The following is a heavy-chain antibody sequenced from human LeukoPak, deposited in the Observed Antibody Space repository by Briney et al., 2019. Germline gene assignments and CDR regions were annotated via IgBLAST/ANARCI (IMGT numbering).Heavy chain of an antibody. D-gene: IGHD3-10*01. J-gene: IGHJ4*02. CDR1: GGTFSSYA. Sequence: SVKVSCKASGGTFSSYAISWVRQAPGQGLEWMGGIIPIFGTANYAQKFQGRVTITADESTSTAYMELSSLRSDDTAVYYCARPQYYYGSGSYGGGYYFDYWGQGTLVTVSS. V-gene: IGHV1-69*01. CDR2: IIPIFGTA. CDR3: ARPQYYYGSGSYGGGYYFDY.